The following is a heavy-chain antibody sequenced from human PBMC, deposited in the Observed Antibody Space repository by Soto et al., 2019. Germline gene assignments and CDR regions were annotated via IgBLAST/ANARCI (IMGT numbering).Heavy chain of an antibody. CDR3: ARPTWELGVRFDY. V-gene: IGHV3-11*01. CDR2: ISGRGGTI. J-gene: IGHJ4*02. Sequence: GGSLRLSCAASGFPFSDFYMTWIRRAPGRGLQCLSYISGRGGTIYYADSVKGRFTISRDNAKNSLDLQMDGLRGDDTGVYYCARPTWELGVRFDYWGQGALVTVSS. CDR1: GFPFSDFY. D-gene: IGHD1-26*01.